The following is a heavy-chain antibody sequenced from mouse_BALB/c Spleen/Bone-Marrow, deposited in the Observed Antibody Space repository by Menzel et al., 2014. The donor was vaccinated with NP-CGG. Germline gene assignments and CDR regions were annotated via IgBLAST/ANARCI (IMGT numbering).Heavy chain of an antibody. CDR3: ARHRQLTTAN. D-gene: IGHD1-1*01. CDR1: GFAFSSYD. Sequence: EVKVVESGGGLVKPGGSLKLSCAASGFAFSSYDMSWVRRTPEKRLEWVAYISSGGGSTYYPDTVKGRFTISRDNAKNTLYLQMSSLKSEDTAMYYCARHRQLTTANWGQGTLVTVSA. V-gene: IGHV5-12-1*01. CDR2: ISSGGGST. J-gene: IGHJ3*01.